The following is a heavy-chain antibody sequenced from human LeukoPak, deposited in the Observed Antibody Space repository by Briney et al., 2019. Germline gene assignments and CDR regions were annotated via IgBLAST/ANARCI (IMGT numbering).Heavy chain of an antibody. V-gene: IGHV4-59*01. D-gene: IGHD3/OR15-3a*01. Sequence: PSETLSLTCTVSGDAISSFYWSWIRQPPGKGLEWIGYIYHNGITNYNPFLKSRVTISIDTSKTQFSLKLSSVTAADTAVYYCARMSRFSWTPYYFDYWSQGTLVIVSS. J-gene: IGHJ4*02. CDR3: ARMSRFSWTPYYFDY. CDR1: GDAISSFY. CDR2: IYHNGIT.